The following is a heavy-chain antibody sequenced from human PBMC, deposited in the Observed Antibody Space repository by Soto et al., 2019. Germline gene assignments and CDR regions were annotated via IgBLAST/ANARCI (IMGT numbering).Heavy chain of an antibody. Sequence: GALRLSCAASGFTFSYYPLHWVRRAPGKGLEWVSSISGIRDYIRYADSVKGRFTISRDNAKTSLYLQMNSLTAEDTAVYYCAREGVHNYTEYYFDYWGQGTLVTVSS. J-gene: IGHJ4*02. CDR3: AREGVHNYTEYYFDY. CDR2: ISGIRDYI. CDR1: GFTFSYYP. D-gene: IGHD3-10*01. V-gene: IGHV3-21*06.